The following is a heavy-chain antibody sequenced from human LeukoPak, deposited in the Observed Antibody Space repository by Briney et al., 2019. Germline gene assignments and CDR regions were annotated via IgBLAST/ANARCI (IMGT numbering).Heavy chain of an antibody. D-gene: IGHD2-15*01. Sequence: ASVKVSCKASGYTFTSYGISWVRQAPGQGLEWMGWISAYNGNTNYARKLQGRVTMTTDTSTSTAYMELSSLRSEDTAVYYCARAEVDRSGGSCYDYRGQGTLVTVSS. J-gene: IGHJ4*02. CDR2: ISAYNGNT. CDR1: GYTFTSYG. CDR3: ARAEVDRSGGSCYDY. V-gene: IGHV1-18*01.